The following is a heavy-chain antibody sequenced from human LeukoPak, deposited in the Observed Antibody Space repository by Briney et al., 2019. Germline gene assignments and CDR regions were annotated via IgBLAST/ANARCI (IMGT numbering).Heavy chain of an antibody. D-gene: IGHD3-22*01. CDR1: GGSVTSNSYY. J-gene: IGHJ3*02. CDR3: ARDLYYYDDNGSYTVTFDI. V-gene: IGHV4-39*07. CDR2: VYYSGSA. Sequence: PSETLSLTCTVSGGSVTSNSYYWAWIRQPPGKGLEWIGTVYYSGSAYYSASLKSRVTISVDTSKNQFSLKLRSLTAADTATYYCARDLYYYDDNGSYTVTFDIWGQGTLVTVSS.